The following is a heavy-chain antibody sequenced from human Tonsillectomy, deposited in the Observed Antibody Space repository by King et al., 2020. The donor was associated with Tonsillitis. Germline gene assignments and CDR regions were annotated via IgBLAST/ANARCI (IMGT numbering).Heavy chain of an antibody. CDR2: IIPIFGTA. Sequence: VQLVESGAEVKKPGSSVKVSCKASGGTFSNYAISWVRQAPGQGLEWMGGIIPIFGTANNAQKFHGGVTITADESTSTAYMELSSLRSEDTAVYYCPRSKPYYDSTGQLTYYFDYWGQGPLVTVSS. D-gene: IGHD3-22*01. J-gene: IGHJ4*02. V-gene: IGHV1-69*01. CDR1: GGTFSNYA. CDR3: PRSKPYYDSTGQLTYYFDY.